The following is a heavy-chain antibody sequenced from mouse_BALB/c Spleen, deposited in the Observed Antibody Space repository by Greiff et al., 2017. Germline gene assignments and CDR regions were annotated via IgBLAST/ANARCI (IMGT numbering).Heavy chain of an antibody. CDR1: GFTFSSYA. V-gene: IGHV5-6-5*01. CDR2: ISSGGST. D-gene: IGHD2-10*02. J-gene: IGHJ4*01. CDR3: ARAGYGNYVKAMDY. Sequence: EVHLVESGGGLVKPGGSLKLSCAASGFTFSSYAMSWVRQTPEKRLEWVASISSGGSTYYPDSVKGRFTISRDNARNILYLQMSSLRSEDTAMYYCARAGYGNYVKAMDYWGQGTSVTVSS.